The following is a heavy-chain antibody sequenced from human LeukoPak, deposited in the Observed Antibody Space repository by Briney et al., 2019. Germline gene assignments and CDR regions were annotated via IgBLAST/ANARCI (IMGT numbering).Heavy chain of an antibody. CDR3: AREGDSSGYYIMLDY. J-gene: IGHJ4*02. CDR2: INPNSGGT. D-gene: IGHD3-22*01. Sequence: ASVKVSCKASGYTFTGYYMHRVRQAPGQGLEWMGWINPNSGGTNYAQKLQGRVTMTRDTSISTAYMELSRLRSDDTAVYYCAREGDSSGYYIMLDYWGQGTLVTVSS. CDR1: GYTFTGYY. V-gene: IGHV1-2*02.